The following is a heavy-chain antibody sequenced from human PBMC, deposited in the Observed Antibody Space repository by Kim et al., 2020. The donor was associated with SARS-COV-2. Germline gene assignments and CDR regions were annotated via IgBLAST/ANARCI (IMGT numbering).Heavy chain of an antibody. V-gene: IGHV1-46*01. J-gene: IGHJ6*02. CDR2: INPSGGST. CDR1: GYTFTSYY. D-gene: IGHD6-25*01. Sequence: ASVKVSCKASGYTFTSYYMHWVRQAPGQGLEWMGIINPSGGSTSYAQKFQGRVTMTRDTSTSTVYMELSSLRSEDTAVYYCAREQDQSGGYVDYYYGMDVWGQGTTVTVSS. CDR3: AREQDQSGGYVDYYYGMDV.